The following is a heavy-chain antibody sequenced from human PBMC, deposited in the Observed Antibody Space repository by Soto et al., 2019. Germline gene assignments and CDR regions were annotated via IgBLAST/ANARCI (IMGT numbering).Heavy chain of an antibody. J-gene: IGHJ4*02. CDR1: GYTFTTYG. V-gene: IGHV1-18*01. CDR2: ISTYNGNT. D-gene: IGHD3-10*01. CDR3: ARDWSAEVLPDY. Sequence: QVQLVQSGVEVRKPGASVKVSCKASGYTFTTYGISWLRQAPGQGPEWMGWISTYNGNTQLAQKFQGRVTMTTDTSTNTAYMELRSLISDDTAVYYCARDWSAEVLPDYWGQGTLVTVSS.